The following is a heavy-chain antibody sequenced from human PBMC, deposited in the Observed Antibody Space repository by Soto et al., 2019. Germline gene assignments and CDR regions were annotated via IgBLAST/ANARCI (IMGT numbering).Heavy chain of an antibody. CDR1: GGSFSGYY. V-gene: IGHV4-34*01. J-gene: IGHJ5*02. CDR2: INHSGST. Sequence: QVQLQQWGAGLLKPSETLSLTCAVYGGSFSGYYWSWIRQPPGKGLEWIGEINHSGSTNYNPSLKSRVTISVDPSRIQSSLKLSSVTAADTAVYYCARVPRVPVRGAARWFDPWGQGTLVTVSS. CDR3: ARVPRVPVRGAARWFDP. D-gene: IGHD3-10*01.